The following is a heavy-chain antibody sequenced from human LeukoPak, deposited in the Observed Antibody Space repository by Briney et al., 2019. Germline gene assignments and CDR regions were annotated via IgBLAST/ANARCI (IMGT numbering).Heavy chain of an antibody. V-gene: IGHV3-23*01. J-gene: IGHJ4*02. CDR2: MKGGAET. CDR3: ARASWISTADAVW. CDR1: GFSFTNYA. D-gene: IGHD2-2*03. Sequence: GGSLRLSCAASGFSFTNYAMSWVRRSPARAPEWRSSMKGGAETFYADYVQDRLTLSSDVSRNTVYLQLNDLRVEDTAIYYCARASWISTADAVWWGQGTQVTVSS.